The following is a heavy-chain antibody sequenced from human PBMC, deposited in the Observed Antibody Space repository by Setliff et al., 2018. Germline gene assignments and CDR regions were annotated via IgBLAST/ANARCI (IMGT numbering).Heavy chain of an antibody. D-gene: IGHD1-7*01. CDR1: GYTFTSYG. CDR2: SSAYNGNT. Sequence: ASVKVSCKASGYTFTSYGISWVRQAPGQGLEWMGWSSAYNGNTNYAQKLQGRVTMTTDTSTSTAYMELRSLRSDDTAVYYCARYITGTTPADYWGQGTLVTVSS. V-gene: IGHV1-18*01. J-gene: IGHJ4*02. CDR3: ARYITGTTPADY.